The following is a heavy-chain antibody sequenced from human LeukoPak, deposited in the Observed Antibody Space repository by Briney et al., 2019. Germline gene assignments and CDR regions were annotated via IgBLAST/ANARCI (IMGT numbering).Heavy chain of an antibody. CDR2: IKQDVSEK. J-gene: IGHJ5*02. CDR3: ARLYDILTGFLSHRQGWFDP. CDR1: GFTFSSYW. Sequence: GGSLRLSCAASGFTFSSYWMSWVRQAPGKGLEWVANIKQDVSEKYYVDSVKGRFTISRDNAKNSLYLQMNSLRAEDTAVYYCARLYDILTGFLSHRQGWFDPWGQGTLVTVSS. D-gene: IGHD3-9*01. V-gene: IGHV3-7*01.